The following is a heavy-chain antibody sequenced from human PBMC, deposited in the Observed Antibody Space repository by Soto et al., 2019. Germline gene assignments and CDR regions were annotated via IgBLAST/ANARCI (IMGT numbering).Heavy chain of an antibody. CDR2: IRAYNGNT. J-gene: IGHJ6*02. CDR3: ARDLPTMGV. CDR1: GYTFTSYG. V-gene: IGHV1-18*01. Sequence: QVQLVQSGAEVKKPGASVKVSCKASGYTFTSYGISWVRQAPGQGVEWMGWIRAYNGNTNYAQKLKGRVTMTTDTSPKAAYMELGSLRSDDAAVYYFARDLPTMGVWGQGTTVTVSS.